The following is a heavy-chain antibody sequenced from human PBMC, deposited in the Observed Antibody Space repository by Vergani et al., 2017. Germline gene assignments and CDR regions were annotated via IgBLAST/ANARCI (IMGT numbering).Heavy chain of an antibody. J-gene: IGHJ6*02. V-gene: IGHV1-24*01. CDR1: GYILTELS. CDR2: FDPEDGET. D-gene: IGHD5-12*01. CDR3: ATPRLRFSYYYYSGMDV. Sequence: QVQLVQSGAEVKKPGASVKVSCKVSGYILTELSMHWVRQAPGKGLEWMGGFDPEDGETIYAQKLQGRVTMNEDTSTDTAYMALSSLRSEDTAVYYCATPRLRFSYYYYSGMDVWGQGTTVTVSS.